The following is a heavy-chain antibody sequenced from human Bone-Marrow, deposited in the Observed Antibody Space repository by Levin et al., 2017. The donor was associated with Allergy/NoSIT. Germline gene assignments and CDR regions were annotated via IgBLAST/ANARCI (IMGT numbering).Heavy chain of an antibody. V-gene: IGHV3-30*04. Sequence: PGGSLRLSCAASGFTFSSYAMHWVRQAPGKGLEWVAVISYDGSNKYYADSVKGRFTISRDNSKNTLYLQMNSLRAEDTAVYYCARDGVATISWGGIDYWGQGTLVTVSS. CDR2: ISYDGSNK. CDR1: GFTFSSYA. CDR3: ARDGVATISWGGIDY. J-gene: IGHJ4*02. D-gene: IGHD5-12*01.